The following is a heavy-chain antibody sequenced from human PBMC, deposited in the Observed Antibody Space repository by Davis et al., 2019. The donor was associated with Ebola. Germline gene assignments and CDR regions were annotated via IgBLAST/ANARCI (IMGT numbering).Heavy chain of an antibody. CDR3: ARLPSSLFYYMDV. Sequence: GESLKISCKGSGYSFTTYWIGWVRQMPGKGLEWMGIIYPGDSDTRYSPSFQGQVTIPADKSISTAYLQWSSLKASDTAMYYCARLPSSLFYYMDVWGKGTTVTVSS. D-gene: IGHD6-6*01. V-gene: IGHV5-51*01. CDR2: IYPGDSDT. J-gene: IGHJ6*03. CDR1: GYSFTTYW.